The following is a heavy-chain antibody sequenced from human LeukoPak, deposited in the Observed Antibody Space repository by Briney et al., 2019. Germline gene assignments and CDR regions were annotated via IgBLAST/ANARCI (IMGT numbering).Heavy chain of an antibody. CDR3: ARHLAPDFWTYDY. D-gene: IGHD3-3*01. CDR1: GGSISSSNYC. V-gene: IGHV4-39*01. CDR2: FCYSGST. J-gene: IGHJ4*02. Sequence: SETLSLTCTVSGGSISSSNYCWGWIRHPPGKGLEWIGTFCYSGSTYYNPSLKSRVTISVDTSKNQFSLKLSSVTAADTAVYYCARHLAPDFWTYDYWGQGTLVTVSS.